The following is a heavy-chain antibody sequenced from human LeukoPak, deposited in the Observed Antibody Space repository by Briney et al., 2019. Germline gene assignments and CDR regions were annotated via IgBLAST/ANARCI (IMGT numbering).Heavy chain of an antibody. D-gene: IGHD3-22*01. Sequence: SETLSLTCAVSGVSMRSNWWSWVRQSPGKGLEWIGEIYHSGSTNYNPSLKSRVDIAVDQSRSQFSLKLRSVTAADTAVYYCVSNGYYSIDCWGQGTLVTVSS. J-gene: IGHJ4*02. CDR3: VSNGYYSIDC. CDR1: GVSMRSNW. CDR2: IYHSGST. V-gene: IGHV4-4*02.